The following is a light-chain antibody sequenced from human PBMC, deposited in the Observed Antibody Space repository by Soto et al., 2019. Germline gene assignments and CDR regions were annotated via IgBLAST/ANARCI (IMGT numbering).Light chain of an antibody. V-gene: IGLV2-14*03. CDR1: SSDICAYDY. CDR2: EVS. CDR3: TSFAPGRVYV. J-gene: IGLJ1*01. Sequence: QSVLTQPASVSWSPGQSITTSCSGTSSDICAYDYVSWYHQHPGRAPKLIIYEVSHRFSGLSYRFSGSKSGNTASLTISGLQAEDAGDYYCTSFAPGRVYVFGSGTKVTVL.